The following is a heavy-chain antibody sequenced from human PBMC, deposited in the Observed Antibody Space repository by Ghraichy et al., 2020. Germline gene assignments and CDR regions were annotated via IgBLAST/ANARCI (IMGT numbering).Heavy chain of an antibody. CDR2: ISYDGSNK. CDR3: ARGPSYSDSSGYLWGDY. V-gene: IGHV3-30-3*01. J-gene: IGHJ4*02. Sequence: GSLRLSCEASGFTFSSYAMHWVRQAPGKGLEWVAVISYDGSNKYYADSVKGRFTISRDNSKNTLYLQMNSLRAEDTAVYYCARGPSYSDSSGYLWGDYWGQGTRVTVSS. CDR1: GFTFSSYA. D-gene: IGHD3-22*01.